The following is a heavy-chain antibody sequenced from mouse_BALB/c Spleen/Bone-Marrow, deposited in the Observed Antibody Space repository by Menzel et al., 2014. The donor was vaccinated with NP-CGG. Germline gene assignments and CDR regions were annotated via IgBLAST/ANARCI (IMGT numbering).Heavy chain of an antibody. CDR3: ARDGNFAMDY. Sequence: EVQLVESGGGLVKPGVSLKLSCAVSGFTFSDYYMYWVRQNPEKRLEWVATINDGGSYTYYPDSVKGRFTISRDNAKNNLYLQMSSLKSEDTAMYYCARDGNFAMDYWGQCTSVTVSS. D-gene: IGHD2-1*01. J-gene: IGHJ4*01. CDR1: GFTFSDYY. CDR2: INDGGSYT. V-gene: IGHV5-4*02.